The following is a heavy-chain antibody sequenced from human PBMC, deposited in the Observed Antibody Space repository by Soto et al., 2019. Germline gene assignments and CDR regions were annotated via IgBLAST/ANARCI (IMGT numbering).Heavy chain of an antibody. CDR1: GFSLSTSGVG. CDR2: IYWDDDK. Sequence: SGPTLVNPTQTLTLTCTFSGFSLSTSGVGVGWIRQPPGKALEWLALIYWDDDKRYSPSLKSRLTITKDTSKNQVVLTMTNMDPVDTATYYCAHRHGRVPWFGDTPYYYYHYYMAVWGKGTTVTVSS. J-gene: IGHJ6*03. V-gene: IGHV2-5*02. CDR3: AHRHGRVPWFGDTPYYYYHYYMAV. D-gene: IGHD3-10*01.